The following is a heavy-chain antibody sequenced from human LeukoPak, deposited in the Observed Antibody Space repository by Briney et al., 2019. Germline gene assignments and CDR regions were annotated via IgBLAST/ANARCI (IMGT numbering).Heavy chain of an antibody. D-gene: IGHD5-18*01. CDR3: ARNALRGYIYGFDY. V-gene: IGHV4-4*07. J-gene: IGHJ4*02. CDR2: IYTTGVT. CDR1: GGSISNYF. Sequence: PSETLSLTCTVSGGSISNYFWSWIRQPAGKGLERIGRIYTTGVTNCNPSLESRVTMSVDTSKNQFSLRLNSVTAADTAVYFCARNALRGYIYGFDYWGQGTLVTVSS.